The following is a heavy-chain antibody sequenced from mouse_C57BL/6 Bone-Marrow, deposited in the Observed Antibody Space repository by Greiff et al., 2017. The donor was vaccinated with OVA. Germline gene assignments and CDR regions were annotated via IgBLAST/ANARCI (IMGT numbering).Heavy chain of an antibody. CDR2: INPNYGTT. V-gene: IGHV1-39*01. CDR3: ARSSAGTGAMDY. Sequence: EVKLMESGPELVKPGASVKISCKASGYSFTDYNMNWVKQSNGKSLEWIGVINPNYGTTSYTQKFKGKATFTVDHSSRTASMHLNSLTSEESAVYYCARSSAGTGAMDYWGQGTSVTVSS. J-gene: IGHJ4*01. D-gene: IGHD4-1*01. CDR1: GYSFTDYN.